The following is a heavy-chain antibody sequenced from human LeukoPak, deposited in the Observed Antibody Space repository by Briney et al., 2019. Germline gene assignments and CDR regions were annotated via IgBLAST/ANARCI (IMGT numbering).Heavy chain of an antibody. CDR1: GFTFSSYA. J-gene: IGHJ4*02. D-gene: IGHD3-3*01. V-gene: IGHV3-23*01. Sequence: PGGSLRLSCAASGFTFSSYAMSWVRQAPGKGLEWVSAISGSGSSTYYADSVKGRFTISRDNSKNTLYLQMNSLRAEDTAVYYCAKALRRITIFGVANYWGQGTLVTVSS. CDR3: AKALRRITIFGVANY. CDR2: ISGSGSST.